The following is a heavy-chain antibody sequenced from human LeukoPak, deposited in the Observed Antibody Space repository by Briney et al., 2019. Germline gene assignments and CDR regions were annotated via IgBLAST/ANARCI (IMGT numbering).Heavy chain of an antibody. J-gene: IGHJ3*02. V-gene: IGHV5-51*01. CDR2: IYPGDSDT. D-gene: IGHD3-22*01. Sequence: GESLKISCKGSGYRFTSYWIGWVRQMPGKGLEWMGIIYPGDSDTRYSPSFQGQVTISADKSISTAYLQWSSLKASDTAMYYCATSVLYYYDSSGYPRYAFDIWGQGTMVTVSS. CDR3: ATSVLYYYDSSGYPRYAFDI. CDR1: GYRFTSYW.